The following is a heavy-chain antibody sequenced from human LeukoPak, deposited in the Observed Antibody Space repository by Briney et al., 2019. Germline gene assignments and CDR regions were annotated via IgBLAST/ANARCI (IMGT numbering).Heavy chain of an antibody. V-gene: IGHV1-24*01. D-gene: IGHD3-3*01. CDR1: GYTLTELS. J-gene: IGHJ3*02. CDR3: ARTFYDFWSGFSNYDSFHI. CDR2: FDPEDGET. Sequence: GASVKVSCKVSGYTLTELSMHWVRQAPGKGLEWMGGFDPEDGETIYAQKFQGRVTMTEDTSTDTAYMELSSLRSEDTAVYYCARTFYDFWSGFSNYDSFHIWGQGTLVTVSP.